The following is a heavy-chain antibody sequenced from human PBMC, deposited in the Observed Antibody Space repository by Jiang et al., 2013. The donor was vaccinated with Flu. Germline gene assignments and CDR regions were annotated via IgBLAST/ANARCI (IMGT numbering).Heavy chain of an antibody. V-gene: IGHV3-23*01. J-gene: IGHJ4*02. CDR3: AKDGGAAGIY. CDR2: ISGSGGST. D-gene: IGHD6-13*01. CDR1: GFTFSSYA. Sequence: LVRAWGVPSRLSCAASGFTFSSYAMSWVRQAPGKGLEWVSAISGSGGSTYYADSVKGRFTISRDNSKNTLYLQMNSLRAEDTAVYYCAKDGGAAGIYWGQGTLVTVSS.